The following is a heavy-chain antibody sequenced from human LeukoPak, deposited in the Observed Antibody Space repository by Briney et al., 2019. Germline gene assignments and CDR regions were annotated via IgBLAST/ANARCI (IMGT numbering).Heavy chain of an antibody. Sequence: GGSLRLSCAASGLTFSSHWMHWVRQAPGKGLVWVSRITNDGSSTTYADSVKGRFTISRDNSKNTLYLQMNSLRAEDTAVYYCARDMVNSYGFGHWGQGTLVTVSS. CDR2: ITNDGSST. CDR3: ARDMVNSYGFGH. J-gene: IGHJ5*02. CDR1: GLTFSSHW. V-gene: IGHV3-74*01. D-gene: IGHD5-18*01.